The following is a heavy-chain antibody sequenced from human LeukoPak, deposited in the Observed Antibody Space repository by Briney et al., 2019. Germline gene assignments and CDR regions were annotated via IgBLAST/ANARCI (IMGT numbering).Heavy chain of an antibody. CDR2: IWYDGSKE. CDR3: ATDLGYYYGMDV. V-gene: IGHV3-33*01. Sequence: GGSLRLSCAASGFTFSNYGMHWVRQAPGKGLEWVALIWYDGSKEYYADSVKGRFTISRDNSKNMLYLQMNSLRAEDTTVYYCATDLGYYYGMDVWGQGTTVTVSS. J-gene: IGHJ6*02. CDR1: GFTFSNYG. D-gene: IGHD3-16*01.